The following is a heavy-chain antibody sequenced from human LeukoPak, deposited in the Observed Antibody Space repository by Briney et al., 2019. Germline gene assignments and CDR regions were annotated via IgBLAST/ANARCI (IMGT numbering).Heavy chain of an antibody. D-gene: IGHD3-10*01. Sequence: GGSLRPSCAASGFTFNNYAMSWVRQAPGKGLEWVSAISGRGSSTYYADSVKGRFTISRDNSKNTLYLQMNSVRAEDTAVYYCAAIWFGELFSPEYFDLWGRGTLVTVSS. CDR2: ISGRGSST. J-gene: IGHJ2*01. V-gene: IGHV3-23*01. CDR1: GFTFNNYA. CDR3: AAIWFGELFSPEYFDL.